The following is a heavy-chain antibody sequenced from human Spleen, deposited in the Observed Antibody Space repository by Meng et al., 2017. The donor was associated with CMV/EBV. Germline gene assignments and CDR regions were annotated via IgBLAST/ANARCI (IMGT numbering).Heavy chain of an antibody. CDR2: IKQDGSEK. D-gene: IGHD5-24*01. V-gene: IGHV3-7*01. CDR3: ASGSKTHFDY. J-gene: IGHJ4*02. CDR1: GFTFNSYW. Sequence: LSCAASGFTFNSYWMRWVRQAPGKGLEWVANIKQDGSEKYYVDSVKGRFTISRDNAKNSLYPQMNSLRAGDTAVYYCASGSKTHFDYWGQGTLVTVSS.